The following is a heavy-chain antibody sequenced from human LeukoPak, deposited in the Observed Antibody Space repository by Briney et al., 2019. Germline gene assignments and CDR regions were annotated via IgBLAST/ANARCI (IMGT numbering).Heavy chain of an antibody. CDR2: IGSSGIAI. CDR1: GFTFSGYS. D-gene: IGHD3-10*01. Sequence: GGSLRLSCAASGFTFSGYSMNWVRQAPGKGLEWVSYIGSSGIAIYYADSVKGRFTISRDNAKNTLYLQMNSLRAEDTAVYYCARDVLSPLWFGDEPGDVWGKGTTVTISS. V-gene: IGHV3-48*01. CDR3: ARDVLSPLWFGDEPGDV. J-gene: IGHJ6*04.